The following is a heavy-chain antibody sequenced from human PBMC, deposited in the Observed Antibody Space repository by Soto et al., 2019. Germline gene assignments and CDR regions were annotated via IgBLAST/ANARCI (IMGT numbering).Heavy chain of an antibody. CDR3: ARGHLAVVPVASWYFYMDV. Sequence: QVQLVQSGAEVEKPGASVKVSCKASGYTFTNYAVHWVRQAPGQRLEWMGWPNACNGNTRYSQKFQGRVTIPRDTSARTAYMELSSLRSEDTAVYYCARGHLAVVPVASWYFYMDVWGKGTTVTVSS. CDR2: PNACNGNT. D-gene: IGHD2-2*01. CDR1: GYTFTNYA. J-gene: IGHJ6*03. V-gene: IGHV1-3*01.